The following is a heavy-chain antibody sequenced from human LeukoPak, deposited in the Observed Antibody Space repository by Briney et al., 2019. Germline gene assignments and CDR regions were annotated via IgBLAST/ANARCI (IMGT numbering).Heavy chain of an antibody. D-gene: IGHD3-3*01. CDR3: ARSLEYYDFWSGHPRAEYFQH. Sequence: APVKVSCKASGGTFSSYAISWVRQAPGQGLEWMGGIIPIFGTANYAQKFQGRVTITADESTSTAYMELSSLRSEDTAVYYCARSLEYYDFWSGHPRAEYFQHWGQGTLVTVSS. V-gene: IGHV1-69*13. CDR2: IIPIFGTA. J-gene: IGHJ1*01. CDR1: GGTFSSYA.